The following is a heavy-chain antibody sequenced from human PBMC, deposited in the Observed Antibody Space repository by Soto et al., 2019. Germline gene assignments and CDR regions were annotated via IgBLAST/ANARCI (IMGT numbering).Heavy chain of an antibody. J-gene: IGHJ6*02. D-gene: IGHD3-3*01. CDR2: IYYSGST. V-gene: IGHV4-31*03. Sequence: PSETLSLTCTVSGGSISSGGYYWSWIRQHPGKGLEWIGYIYYSGSTYYNPSLKSRVTISVDTSKNQFSLKLSSVTAADTAVYYCERVDRSGPYYYYGMDVWGQGTTVTVSS. CDR1: GGSISSGGYY. CDR3: ERVDRSGPYYYYGMDV.